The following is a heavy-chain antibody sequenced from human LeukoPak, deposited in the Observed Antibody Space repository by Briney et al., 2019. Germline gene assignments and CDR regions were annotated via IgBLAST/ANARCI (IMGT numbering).Heavy chain of an antibody. Sequence: SETLSLTCAVYGGSFSGYYWSWIRQPPGKGLEWIGEINHSGSTNYNPSLKSRVTISVDTSKNQFSLKLSSVTAADTAVYYCARNADYYDSSGYYHWGQGTLVTVPS. CDR1: GGSFSGYY. CDR3: ARNADYYDSSGYYH. CDR2: INHSGST. J-gene: IGHJ5*02. D-gene: IGHD3-22*01. V-gene: IGHV4-34*01.